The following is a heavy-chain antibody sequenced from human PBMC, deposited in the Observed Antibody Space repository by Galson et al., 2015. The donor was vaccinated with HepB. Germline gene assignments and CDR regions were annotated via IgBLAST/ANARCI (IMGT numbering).Heavy chain of an antibody. CDR1: GGTFSSYT. CDR3: ASFYYYDSSGYFRAFDI. CDR2: IIPILGIA. Sequence: SVKVSCKASGGTFSSYTISWVRQAPGQGLEWMGRIIPILGIANYAQKFQGRVTITADKSTSTAYMELSSLRSEDTAVYYCASFYYYDSSGYFRAFDIWGQGTMVTVSS. J-gene: IGHJ3*02. D-gene: IGHD3-22*01. V-gene: IGHV1-69*02.